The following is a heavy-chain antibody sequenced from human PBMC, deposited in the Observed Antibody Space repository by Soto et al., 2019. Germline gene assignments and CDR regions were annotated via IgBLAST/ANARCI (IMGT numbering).Heavy chain of an antibody. Sequence: PGGSLRLSCAASGFTFRSYEMNWVRQAPGRGLEWIAYISSGGSTIYYADSVRGRFTISRDNAESSLYLQMDSLRGEDTAFYYCARVNWNDETYYGSCGKGTLVTVSS. V-gene: IGHV3-48*03. CDR2: ISSGGSTI. D-gene: IGHD1-1*01. CDR1: GFTFRSYE. J-gene: IGHJ4*02. CDR3: ARVNWNDETYYGS.